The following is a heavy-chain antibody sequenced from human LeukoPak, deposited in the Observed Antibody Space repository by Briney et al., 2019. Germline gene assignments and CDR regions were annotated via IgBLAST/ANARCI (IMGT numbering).Heavy chain of an antibody. D-gene: IGHD6-13*01. V-gene: IGHV4-39*07. Sequence: SETLSLTCTVSGGSISSSSYYWGWIRQPPGKGLEWIGSIYYSGSTYYNPSLKSRVTISVDTSKNQFSLKLSSVTAADTAVYYCAREGSGDPGQQLALDYWGQGTLVTVSS. J-gene: IGHJ4*02. CDR1: GGSISSSSYY. CDR3: AREGSGDPGQQLALDY. CDR2: IYYSGST.